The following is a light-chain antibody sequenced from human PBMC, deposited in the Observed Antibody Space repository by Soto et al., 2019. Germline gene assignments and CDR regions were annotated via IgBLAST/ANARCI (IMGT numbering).Light chain of an antibody. Sequence: QSALTQPRSVSGSPGQSVTISCTGTSSDVGGYNYVSWYQQHPGKAPKLMIYDVSKRPSGVPDRFSGSKSGTSASLAITGLQAEDEADYYCQSYDSSLSAYVFGTGTKLTVL. V-gene: IGLV2-11*01. CDR1: SSDVGGYNY. CDR3: QSYDSSLSAYV. CDR2: DVS. J-gene: IGLJ1*01.